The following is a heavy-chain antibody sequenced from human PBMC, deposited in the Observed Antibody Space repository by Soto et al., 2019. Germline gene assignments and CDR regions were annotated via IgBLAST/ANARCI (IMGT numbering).Heavy chain of an antibody. CDR2: IIPIFGTA. J-gene: IGHJ4*02. CDR1: GGTFSSYA. D-gene: IGHD2-21*01. CDR3: GRGRDCSPFDD. Sequence: QGQLVQSGAEVKKPGSSVKVSCKASGGTFSSYAISWVRQAPGQGLEWMGGIIPIFGTANYAKKFKGKVTITADESTSTAYMELSGLRSEATAVYCWGRGRDCSPFDDWGQGTLVTVSS. V-gene: IGHV1-69*01.